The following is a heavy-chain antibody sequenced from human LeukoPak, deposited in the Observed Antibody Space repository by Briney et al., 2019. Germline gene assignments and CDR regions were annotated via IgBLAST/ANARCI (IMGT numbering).Heavy chain of an antibody. Sequence: GGSLRLSCAASGFTFSSYSMNWVRQAPGKGLEWVSSISSSSYIYYADSVKGRFTISRDNAKNSLYLQMNSLRAEDTAVYYCARETYYYDSSGYYYASSGRDSDYWGQGTLVTVSS. CDR1: GFTFSSYS. J-gene: IGHJ4*02. D-gene: IGHD3-22*01. CDR2: ISSSSYI. V-gene: IGHV3-21*01. CDR3: ARETYYYDSSGYYYASSGRDSDY.